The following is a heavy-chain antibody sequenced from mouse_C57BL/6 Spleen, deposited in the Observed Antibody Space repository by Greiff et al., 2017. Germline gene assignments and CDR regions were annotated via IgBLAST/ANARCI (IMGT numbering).Heavy chain of an antibody. D-gene: IGHD4-1*02. Sequence: VQLQQSGAELVRPGASVTLSCKASGYTFTDYEMHWVKQTPVHGLEWIGAIDPETGGTAYNQKFKGKAILTADKSSSTAYMELRSLTSGDSAVYYCTSQLGRDYWGQGTTLTVSS. CDR2: IDPETGGT. J-gene: IGHJ2*01. V-gene: IGHV1-15*01. CDR3: TSQLGRDY. CDR1: GYTFTDYE.